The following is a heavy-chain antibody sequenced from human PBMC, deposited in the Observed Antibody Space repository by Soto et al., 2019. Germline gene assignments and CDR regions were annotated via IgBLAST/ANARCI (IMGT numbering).Heavy chain of an antibody. V-gene: IGHV4-39*01. CDR3: ARHGSDSAGYYQQLNWFDP. CDR2: MFSTGST. J-gene: IGHJ5*02. CDR1: GDSISRNSYY. D-gene: IGHD3-22*01. Sequence: PSETLSLTCTVSGDSISRNSYYWGWIRQPPGKGLEWIGAMFSTGSTYYNPSLKSRVTISVDTSKNHFSLKLRSVTAADTAVYFCARHGSDSAGYYQQLNWFDPWGQGTLVTVS.